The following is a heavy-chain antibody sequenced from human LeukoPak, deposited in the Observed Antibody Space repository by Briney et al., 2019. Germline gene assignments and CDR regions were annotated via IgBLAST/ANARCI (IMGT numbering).Heavy chain of an antibody. D-gene: IGHD6-19*01. V-gene: IGHV3-74*01. CDR1: AFTFSSYW. J-gene: IGHJ4*02. CDR2: INSGGSST. CDR3: ARDRYSSAWYEE. Sequence: GGSLRLSCTASAFTFSSYWMHWVRQAPGKGLVWVSHINSGGSSTSYADSVKGRCTISRDNAKNTLYLQMNSLRAEDTAVYYCARDRYSSAWYEEWGQGTLVTVSS.